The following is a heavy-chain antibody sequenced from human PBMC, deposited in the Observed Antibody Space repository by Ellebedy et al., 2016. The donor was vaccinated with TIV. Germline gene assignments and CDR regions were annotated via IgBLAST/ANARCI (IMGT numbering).Heavy chain of an antibody. D-gene: IGHD3-3*01. J-gene: IGHJ4*02. CDR2: IYSGGST. V-gene: IGHV3-66*04. CDR3: ARLWSDRVVYDFWSGYYPYYFDY. CDR1: GFTVSSNY. Sequence: PGGSLRLSCAASGFTVSSNYMSWVRQAPGKGLEWVSVIYSGGSTYYADFVKGRFTISRDNSKNTLYLQMNSLRAEDTAVYYCARLWSDRVVYDFWSGYYPYYFDYWGQGTLVTVSS.